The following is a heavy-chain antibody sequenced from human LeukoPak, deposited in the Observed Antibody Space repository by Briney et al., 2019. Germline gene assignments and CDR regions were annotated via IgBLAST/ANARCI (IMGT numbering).Heavy chain of an antibody. J-gene: IGHJ4*02. CDR3: ARVFDGGYGHYYFDY. Sequence: PSETLSLTCAVYGGSFSGYYWSWIRQPPGKGLEWIGEINHSGSTSYNPSLKSRVTISVDTSKNQFSLKLSSVTAADTAVYYCARVFDGGYGHYYFDYWGQGTLVTVSS. CDR1: GGSFSGYY. D-gene: IGHD5-12*01. CDR2: INHSGST. V-gene: IGHV4-34*01.